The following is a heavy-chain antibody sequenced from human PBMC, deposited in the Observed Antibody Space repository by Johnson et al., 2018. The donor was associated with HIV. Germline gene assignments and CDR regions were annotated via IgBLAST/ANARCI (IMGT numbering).Heavy chain of an antibody. D-gene: IGHD3-10*02. CDR1: GFTFDDYT. V-gene: IGHV3-43*01. CDR3: AKDGSGDVRGAFDI. J-gene: IGHJ3*02. CDR2: ISWDGGST. Sequence: VQLVESGGGLVKPGGSLRLSCAASGFTFDDYTMHWVRQAPGKGLEWVSLISWDGGSTYYADSVKGRFTISRDNSKNSLYLQMNSLRTEDTALYYCAKDGSGDVRGAFDIWGQGTMVTVSS.